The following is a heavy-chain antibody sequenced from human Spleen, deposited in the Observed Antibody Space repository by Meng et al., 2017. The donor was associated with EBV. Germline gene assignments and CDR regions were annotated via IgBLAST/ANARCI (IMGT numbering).Heavy chain of an antibody. CDR1: GYTFTSYY. D-gene: IGHD6-19*01. CDR3: ARGGGQQWLVLEYFDY. CDR2: INPSGGST. V-gene: IGHV1-46*01. Sequence: QVQLVQSGAEVKKPGAAVTVYCKASGYTFTSYYMHWVRQAPGQGLEWMGIINPSGGSTSYAQKFQGRVTMTRDTSTSTVYMDLSSLRSEDTAVYYCARGGGQQWLVLEYFDYWGQGTLVTVSS. J-gene: IGHJ4*02.